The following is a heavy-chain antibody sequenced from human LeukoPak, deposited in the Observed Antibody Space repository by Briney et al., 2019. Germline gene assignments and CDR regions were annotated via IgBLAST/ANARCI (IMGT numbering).Heavy chain of an antibody. CDR2: INHSGST. V-gene: IGHV4-34*01. CDR3: ARRTGCSGGSCYSYYFDY. D-gene: IGHD2-15*01. Sequence: PSETLSLTCAVYGGSFSGYYWSWIRQPPGKGLEWIGEINHSGSTNYNPSLKSRVTISVDTSKNQFSLKLSSVTAADTAVYYCARRTGCSGGSCYSYYFDYWGQGTLVTVSS. CDR1: GGSFSGYY. J-gene: IGHJ4*02.